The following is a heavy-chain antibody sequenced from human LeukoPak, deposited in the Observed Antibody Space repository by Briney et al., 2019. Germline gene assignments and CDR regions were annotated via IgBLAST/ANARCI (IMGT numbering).Heavy chain of an antibody. J-gene: IGHJ4*02. CDR2: ISRGGIS. CDR3: SKKGQADDDGKPD. Sequence: GGSLRLSCAASGFTFSSYWMHWVRQAPGKGLECVSVISRGGISYYADSVKGRFTISRDNSKNTLYLQMNSLRAEDTAVYYCSKKGQADDDGKPDWGQGTLVTVSP. V-gene: IGHV3-23*01. CDR1: GFTFSSYW. D-gene: IGHD1-1*01.